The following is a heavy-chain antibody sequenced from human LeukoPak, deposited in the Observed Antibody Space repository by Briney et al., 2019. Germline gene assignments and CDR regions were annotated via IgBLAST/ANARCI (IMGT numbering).Heavy chain of an antibody. CDR3: ARDNYYDSSDDAFDI. CDR2: ISAYNGNT. J-gene: IGHJ3*02. Sequence: ASVKVSCKASGYTFTSYGISWVRQAPGQGLEWMGWISAYNGNTNYAQKLQGRVTMTTDTSTSTAYVELRSLRSDDTAVYYCARDNYYDSSDDAFDIWGQGTMVTVPS. D-gene: IGHD3-22*01. CDR1: GYTFTSYG. V-gene: IGHV1-18*01.